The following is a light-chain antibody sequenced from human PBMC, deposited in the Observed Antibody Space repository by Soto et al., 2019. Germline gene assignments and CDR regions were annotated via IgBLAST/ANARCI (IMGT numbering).Light chain of an antibody. CDR2: GAS. Sequence: QSTTTLSVSPGARATLSCRASQTITTYLAWYQQKPGQPPRLLIYGASNRATGIPARFSGSGSGTDFTLTISNLEPEDFAVYYCQQRSNRPANFGQGTRLEI. V-gene: IGKV3-11*01. J-gene: IGKJ5*01. CDR3: QQRSNRPAN. CDR1: QTITTY.